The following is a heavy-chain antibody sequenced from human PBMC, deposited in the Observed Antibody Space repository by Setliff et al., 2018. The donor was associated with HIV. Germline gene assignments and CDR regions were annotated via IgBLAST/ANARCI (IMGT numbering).Heavy chain of an antibody. J-gene: IGHJ4*02. Sequence: PSETLSLTCAVSGYSISSGYYWAWIRQPPGKGLEWIGSMYYTGSTYYNPSLKSRVTISIDTSKKQFSLRLTSVTAADTAVYYCARGVRDNSGWSSYYFDYWGQGTLVTVSS. V-gene: IGHV4-38-2*01. CDR3: ARGVRDNSGWSSYYFDY. CDR1: GYSISSGYY. D-gene: IGHD6-19*01. CDR2: MYYTGST.